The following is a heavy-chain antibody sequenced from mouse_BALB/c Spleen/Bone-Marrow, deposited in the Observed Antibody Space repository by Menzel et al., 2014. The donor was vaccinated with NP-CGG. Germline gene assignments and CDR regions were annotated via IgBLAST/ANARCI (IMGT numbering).Heavy chain of an antibody. CDR2: INSNGGST. CDR1: GFTFSSYG. D-gene: IGHD1-1*01. CDR3: ARDYYGGSYAMDY. V-gene: IGHV5-6-3*01. J-gene: IGHJ4*01. Sequence: EVKLMESGGGLVQPGGSLKLSCAASGFTFSSYGMSWVRQTPDKRLVLVATINSNGGSTYYPDSVKGRFTISRDNAKNTLYLQMSSLKSEDTAMYYCARDYYGGSYAMDYWGQGTSVTVSS.